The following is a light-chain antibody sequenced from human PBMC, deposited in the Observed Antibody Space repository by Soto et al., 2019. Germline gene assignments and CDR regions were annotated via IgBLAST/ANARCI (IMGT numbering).Light chain of an antibody. CDR1: SSNIGTNT. V-gene: IGLV1-44*01. CDR3: AAWDGSLNVVL. Sequence: ALTQPPSASGTPGQRVTISRSGSSSNIGTNTVNWYQQFPRSAPKLLMYSSNQRPSGVPDRFSGSKSGTSASLAISGLQSEDEADYYCAAWDGSLNVVLFGGGTKLTVL. CDR2: SSN. J-gene: IGLJ3*02.